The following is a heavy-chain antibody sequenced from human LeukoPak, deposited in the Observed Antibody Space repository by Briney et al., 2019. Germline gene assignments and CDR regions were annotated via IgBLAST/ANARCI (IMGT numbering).Heavy chain of an antibody. D-gene: IGHD4-17*01. Sequence: RSSQTLSLTCTVSGGSISSGGYYWSWIRQHPGKGLEWIGYIYYSGSTYYNPSLKSRVTISVDTSKNQFSLKLSSVTAADTAVYYCARGYGDYVAGGQHFDYWGQGTLVTVSS. V-gene: IGHV4-31*03. J-gene: IGHJ4*02. CDR3: ARGYGDYVAGGQHFDY. CDR1: GGSISSGGYY. CDR2: IYYSGST.